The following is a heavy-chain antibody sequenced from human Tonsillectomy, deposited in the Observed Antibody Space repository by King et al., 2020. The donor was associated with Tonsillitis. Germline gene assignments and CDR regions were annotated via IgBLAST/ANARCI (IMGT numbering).Heavy chain of an antibody. J-gene: IGHJ6*02. D-gene: IGHD3-9*01. CDR1: GGSISSFY. CDR2: FYHSGST. CDR3: ARGERHDMYMDV. Sequence: QLQESGPGLVKASETLSLTCTVSGGSISSFYWSWIRQPPGKGLEWIGHFYHSGSTNYNPSLKSRVTISVDTSKNQLSLKLSSVTAADTAVYYCARGERHDMYMDVWGQGTTVTVSS. V-gene: IGHV4-59*01.